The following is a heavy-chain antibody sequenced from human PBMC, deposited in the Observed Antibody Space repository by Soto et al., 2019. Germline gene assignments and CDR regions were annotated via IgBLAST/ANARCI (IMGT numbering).Heavy chain of an antibody. J-gene: IGHJ6*02. D-gene: IGHD4-4*01. CDR3: ARDQAIYDYKILGYYYYYGMDV. V-gene: IGHV1-18*01. CDR1: GYTFTSYG. CDR2: ISAYNGNT. Sequence: ASVKVSCKASGYTFTSYGISWVRQAPGQGLEWMGWISAYNGNTNYAQKPQGRVTMTTDTSTSTAYMELRSLRSDDTAVYYCARDQAIYDYKILGYYYYYGMDVWGQGTTVTVSS.